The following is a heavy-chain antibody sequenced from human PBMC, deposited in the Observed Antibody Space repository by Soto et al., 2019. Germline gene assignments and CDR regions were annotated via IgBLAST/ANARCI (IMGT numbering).Heavy chain of an antibody. CDR2: ISDTGGST. D-gene: IGHD1-26*01. J-gene: IGHJ5*02. CDR3: AKGPPVGANSWYFDP. CDR1: GFTFNKYA. Sequence: GGSLRLSCSASGFTFNKYAMHWVRQAPGTGLQYVSGISDTGGSTFHADSVKGRFTISRDNSGNTLDLQMNSLRAEDTALYYCAKGPPVGANSWYFDPWGQGTLVTVSS. V-gene: IGHV3-64*04.